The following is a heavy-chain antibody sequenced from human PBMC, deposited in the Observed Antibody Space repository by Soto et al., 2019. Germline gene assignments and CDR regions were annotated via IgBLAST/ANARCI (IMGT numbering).Heavy chain of an antibody. Sequence: QVQLQESGPGLVKPSETLSITCTVSGGSISSYYWSWIRQPPGKGLEWIGYIYYSGSTNYNPSLKSRVTISVDTFKNQCSLKLSSVTAADTAVYYCARRPVRWEYYFDYWGQGTLVTVS. J-gene: IGHJ4*02. CDR2: IYYSGST. V-gene: IGHV4-59*08. CDR3: ARRPVRWEYYFDY. D-gene: IGHD1-26*01. CDR1: GGSISSYY.